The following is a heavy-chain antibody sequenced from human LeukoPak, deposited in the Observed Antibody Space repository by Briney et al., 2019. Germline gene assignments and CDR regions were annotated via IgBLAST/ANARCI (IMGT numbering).Heavy chain of an antibody. D-gene: IGHD2-2*01. CDR3: ARSCSSTSCPVDF. Sequence: SETLSLTCTVSGGSISSYYWSWIRQPPGKGLEWIGYIYYSGSTNYNPSLKSRVTISVDTSKNQFSLKLMSVTAADTAVYYCARSCSSTSCPVDFWGQGTLVTVSS. V-gene: IGHV4-59*08. CDR1: GGSISSYY. J-gene: IGHJ4*02. CDR2: IYYSGST.